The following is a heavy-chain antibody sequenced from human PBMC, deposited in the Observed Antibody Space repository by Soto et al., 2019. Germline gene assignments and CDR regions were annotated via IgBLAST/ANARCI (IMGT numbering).Heavy chain of an antibody. CDR1: GYTFASYG. CDR2: ISAYNGNT. V-gene: IGHV1-18*01. CDR3: ARDTYGSGAGY. J-gene: IGHJ4*02. Sequence: QVQLVQSGAEVKKPGASVKVSCKASGYTFASYGISWVRQAPGQGLEWMGWISAYNGNTNYAQKLQDRVTMTTDTSTGTAYMRLRSLRSDDTAVYYCARDTYGSGAGYWGQGTLVTVSS. D-gene: IGHD3-10*01.